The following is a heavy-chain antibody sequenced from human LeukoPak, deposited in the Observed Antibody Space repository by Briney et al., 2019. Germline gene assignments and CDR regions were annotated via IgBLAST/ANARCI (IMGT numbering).Heavy chain of an antibody. CDR3: AKDASLTGYSSGWYSALDY. CDR2: ISGSGGST. D-gene: IGHD6-19*01. Sequence: GGSLRLSCAASGFTFSSYAMSWVRQAPGKGLEWVSAISGSGGSTYYADSVKGRSTISRDNSKNTLYLQMNSLRADDTAVYYCAKDASLTGYSSGWYSALDYWGQGTLVTVSS. CDR1: GFTFSSYA. V-gene: IGHV3-23*01. J-gene: IGHJ4*02.